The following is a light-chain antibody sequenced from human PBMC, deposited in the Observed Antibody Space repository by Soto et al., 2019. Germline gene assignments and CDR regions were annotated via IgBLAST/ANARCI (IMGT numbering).Light chain of an antibody. V-gene: IGKV1-27*01. CDR3: QKYNSAPLT. J-gene: IGKJ4*01. Sequence: DIPMTQSPPSLSAAVGDRVTITCRASQGISNFLAWYQQKPGKVPKLLIYLASILQSGVPSRFSGSGSGTDFTLTISSLQPEDAATYYCQKYNSAPLTFGGGTKVEIK. CDR1: QGISNF. CDR2: LAS.